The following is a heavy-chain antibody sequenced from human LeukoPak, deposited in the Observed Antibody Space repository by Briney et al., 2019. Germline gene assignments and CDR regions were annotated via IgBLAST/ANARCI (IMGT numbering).Heavy chain of an antibody. CDR2: IFYSGST. V-gene: IGHV4-59*01. CDR3: AREGTAGTNLNWFDP. CDR1: GGSISSYY. J-gene: IGHJ5*02. Sequence: SETLSLTCTVSGGSISSYYWSWIRQPPGKGLEWIGYIFYSGSTNFNPSLKSRVTISVDTSKNQFSLKLSSVTAADTAVYYCAREGTAGTNLNWFDPWGQGTLVTVSS. D-gene: IGHD1-1*01.